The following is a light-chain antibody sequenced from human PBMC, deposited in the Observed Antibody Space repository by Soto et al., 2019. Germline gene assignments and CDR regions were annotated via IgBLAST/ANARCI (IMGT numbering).Light chain of an antibody. Sequence: DIQMTQSPSSLSASVGDRVTITCQASQNINNYLNWYQQKPGRAPKLLIYDASNLEAGVPSRFRGSGSGTDFTFTISRLQPEDIATYYCQQYENLRTFGQGRRLEIK. J-gene: IGKJ5*01. V-gene: IGKV1-33*01. CDR3: QQYENLRT. CDR1: QNINNY. CDR2: DAS.